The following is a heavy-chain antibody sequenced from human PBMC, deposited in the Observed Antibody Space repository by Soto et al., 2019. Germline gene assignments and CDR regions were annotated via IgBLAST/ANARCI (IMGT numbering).Heavy chain of an antibody. J-gene: IGHJ2*01. CDR1: GGSFSGFY. V-gene: IGHV4-34*01. Sequence: QVQLQQWGAGLLKPSETLSLTCAVHGGSFSGFYWTWIRQPPGKGREWIGEINHSGSSNYNPPLKSRVTMSLDTSRNQFSLSLNSVTAADTAVYYCARMAGPWYFELWGRGTLVTVSS. CDR2: INHSGSS. CDR3: ARMAGPWYFEL.